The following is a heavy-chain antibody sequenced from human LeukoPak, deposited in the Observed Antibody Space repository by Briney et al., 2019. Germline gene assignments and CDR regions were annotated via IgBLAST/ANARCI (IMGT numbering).Heavy chain of an antibody. J-gene: IGHJ6*03. Sequence: ASVKVSCKASDYTFTSYGISWVRQAPGQGLEWMGWISAYNGNTNYAQKLQGRVTMTTDTSTSTAYMELRSLRSDDTAVYYCARVIRTTMVRGVYMDVWGKGTTVTVSS. CDR1: DYTFTSYG. CDR2: ISAYNGNT. CDR3: ARVIRTTMVRGVYMDV. V-gene: IGHV1-18*01. D-gene: IGHD3-10*01.